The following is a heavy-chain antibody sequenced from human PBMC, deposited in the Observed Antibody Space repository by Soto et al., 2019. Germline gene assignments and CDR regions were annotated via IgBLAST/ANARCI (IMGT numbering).Heavy chain of an antibody. J-gene: IGHJ5*02. CDR2: IYYSGST. Sequence: QLQLQESGPGLVKPSETLSLTCTVSGGSISSSSYYWGWIRQPPGKGLEWIGSIYYSGSTYYNPSLMSLVTISVDTSKNQSSLKLSSVTAADTAVYYCARVRITMVRGVSQPNWFDPWGQGTLVTVSS. CDR3: ARVRITMVRGVSQPNWFDP. CDR1: GGSISSSSYY. V-gene: IGHV4-39*01. D-gene: IGHD3-10*01.